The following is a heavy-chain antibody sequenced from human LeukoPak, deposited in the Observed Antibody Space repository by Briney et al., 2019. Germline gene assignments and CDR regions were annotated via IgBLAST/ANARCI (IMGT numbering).Heavy chain of an antibody. CDR1: GNYW. V-gene: IGHV3-74*01. J-gene: IGHJ4*02. Sequence: GGSLRLSCAASGNYWMHWVRQAPGKGLVWVSHINSDGSWTSYADSVKGRFTISKDNAKNTVYLQMNNLRAEDTAVYYCASHSSSATVGIDYWGQGTLVTVSS. CDR2: INSDGSWT. CDR3: ASHSSSATVGIDY. D-gene: IGHD4-23*01.